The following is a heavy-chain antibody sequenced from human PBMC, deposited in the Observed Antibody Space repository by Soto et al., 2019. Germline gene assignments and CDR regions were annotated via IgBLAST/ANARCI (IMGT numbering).Heavy chain of an antibody. CDR2: ISWNSGSI. J-gene: IGHJ4*02. CDR1: GFTFDDYA. V-gene: IGHV3-9*01. CDR3: AKGGYSDY. Sequence: DVQLVESGGGLVQPGRSLRLSCAASGFTFDDYAMHWVRQAPGKGLEWVSGISWNSGSIGYADSVKGRFTISRDNAKNSLYLQMNSLRAEDTALYYCAKGGYSDYWGQGTLVTVSS.